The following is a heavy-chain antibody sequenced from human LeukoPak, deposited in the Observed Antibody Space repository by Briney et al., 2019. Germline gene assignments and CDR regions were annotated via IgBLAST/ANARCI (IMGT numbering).Heavy chain of an antibody. CDR1: GGSFSGYY. CDR2: VNHSGST. V-gene: IGHV4-34*01. CDR3: ASTYGSGSYYVYFQH. J-gene: IGHJ1*01. D-gene: IGHD3-10*01. Sequence: SETLSLTCAVSGGSFSGYYWSWGRQRPAKGLEWVGEVNHSGSTNYNPPLKSRVTISVDTSKNQFSLMLSAVTAADRAGYHCASTYGSGSYYVYFQHGGQGTLVTVS.